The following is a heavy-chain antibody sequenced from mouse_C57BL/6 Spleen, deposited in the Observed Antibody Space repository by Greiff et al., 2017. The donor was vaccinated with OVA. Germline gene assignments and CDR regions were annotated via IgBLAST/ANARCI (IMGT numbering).Heavy chain of an antibody. CDR1: GYTFTDYE. D-gene: IGHD1-1*01. V-gene: IGHV1-15*01. J-gene: IGHJ4*01. CDR3: TRSRDYYGSFYAMDY. CDR2: IDPETGGT. Sequence: QVHVKQSGAELVRPGASVTLSCKASGYTFTDYEMHWVKQTPVHGLVWIGAIDPETGGTDYNQKFKGKAILTADKSSSTAYMELRSLTSEDSAVYYCTRSRDYYGSFYAMDYWGQGTSVTVSS.